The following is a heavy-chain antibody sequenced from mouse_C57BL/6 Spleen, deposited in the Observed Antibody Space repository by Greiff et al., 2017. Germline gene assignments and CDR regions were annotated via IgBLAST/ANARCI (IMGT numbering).Heavy chain of an antibody. CDR1: GYTFTDYN. J-gene: IGHJ4*01. CDR3: ARGPFITTVVATDAMDY. D-gene: IGHD1-1*01. CDR2: INPNNGGT. V-gene: IGHV1-18*01. Sequence: EVQLQQSGPELVKPGASVKIPCKASGYTFTDYNMDWVKQSHGKSLEWIGDINPNNGGTIYNQKFKGKATLTVDKSSSTAYMELRSLTSEDTAVYYCARGPFITTVVATDAMDYWGQGTSVTVSS.